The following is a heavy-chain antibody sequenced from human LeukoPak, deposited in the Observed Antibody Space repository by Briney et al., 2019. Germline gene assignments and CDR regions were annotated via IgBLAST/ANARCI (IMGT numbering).Heavy chain of an antibody. D-gene: IGHD3-10*01. V-gene: IGHV1-18*04. Sequence: ASVKVSCKASGYTVTRYGISWVRQAPGQGLEWMGWISAYNGNTNYAQKLQGRVTMTTDTSTSTAYMELRSLRSDDTAVYYCARDRGTYYYGSGTTVDYWGQATLVTVSS. J-gene: IGHJ4*02. CDR2: ISAYNGNT. CDR3: ARDRGTYYYGSGTTVDY. CDR1: GYTVTRYG.